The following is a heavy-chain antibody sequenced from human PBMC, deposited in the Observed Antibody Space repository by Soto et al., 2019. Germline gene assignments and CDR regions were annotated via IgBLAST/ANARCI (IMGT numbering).Heavy chain of an antibody. Sequence: GGSLRLSCAASGFMFSNHGMHWVRQAPGKGLEWVAVVSHDGRNTHYADSVKGRFTISRDSSKNTVSLEMTSLRAEDTAVYYCGKGGGKWLATPVFTYGGQGALVPVSS. CDR2: VSHDGRNT. J-gene: IGHJ1*01. CDR1: GFMFSNHG. CDR3: GKGGGKWLATPVFTY. D-gene: IGHD6-19*01. V-gene: IGHV3-30*18.